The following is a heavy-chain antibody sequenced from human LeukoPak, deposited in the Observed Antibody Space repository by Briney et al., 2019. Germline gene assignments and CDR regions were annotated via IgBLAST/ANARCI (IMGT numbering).Heavy chain of an antibody. Sequence: PPGGSLRLSCAASGSTVITNDMTWVRQAPGKGLEWVSVLYSDGNTKYADSVQGRFTISRDNSKNTLYLEMNSLSPDDTAVYYCARGVEPLAANTLAYWGQGTLVTVSS. V-gene: IGHV3-53*01. CDR2: LYSDGNT. CDR1: GSTVITND. D-gene: IGHD1-14*01. CDR3: ARGVEPLAANTLAY. J-gene: IGHJ4*02.